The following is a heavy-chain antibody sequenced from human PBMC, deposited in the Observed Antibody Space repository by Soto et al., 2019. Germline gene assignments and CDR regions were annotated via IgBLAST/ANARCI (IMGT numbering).Heavy chain of an antibody. V-gene: IGHV1-18*01. CDR2: ISAYNGNT. CDR3: ARADTNYYYYGMDV. J-gene: IGHJ6*02. Sequence: GASVKVSCKASGYTFTSYGISWVRQAPGQGLEWMGWISAYNGNTNYAQKLQGRVTMTTDTSTSTAYMELRSLRSDDTAVYYCARADTNYYYYGMDVWGQGTPVTVSS. CDR1: GYTFTSYG.